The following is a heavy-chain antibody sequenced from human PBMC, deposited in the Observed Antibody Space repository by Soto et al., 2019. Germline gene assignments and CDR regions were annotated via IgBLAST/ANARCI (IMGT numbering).Heavy chain of an antibody. V-gene: IGHV3-48*03. D-gene: IGHD3-10*01. CDR1: GFTFSSYE. CDR2: ISSSDSTI. J-gene: IGHJ4*02. CDR3: ARSRSGAVADSFDF. Sequence: GGSLRLSCAASGFTFSSYEMNWVRQAPGKGLEWVSYISSSDSTIYYADSVKGRFTISRDNAKNSLYLQMNSLRAEDTAVYYCARSRSGAVADSFDFWGQGTLVTVSS.